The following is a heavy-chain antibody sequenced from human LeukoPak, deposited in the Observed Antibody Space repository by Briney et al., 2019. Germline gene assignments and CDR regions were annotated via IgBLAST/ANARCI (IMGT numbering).Heavy chain of an antibody. CDR2: IYYSGST. J-gene: IGHJ6*02. CDR1: GGSISSGGYY. Sequence: SETLSLTCTVSGGSISSGGYYWSWIRQHPGKGLEWIGYIYYSGSTYYNPSLKSRVTISVDTSKNQFSLKLSSVTAADTAVYYCARDRGVVVPAAIPLYYYYGMDVWGQGTTVTVSS. D-gene: IGHD2-2*01. CDR3: ARDRGVVVPAAIPLYYYYGMDV. V-gene: IGHV4-31*03.